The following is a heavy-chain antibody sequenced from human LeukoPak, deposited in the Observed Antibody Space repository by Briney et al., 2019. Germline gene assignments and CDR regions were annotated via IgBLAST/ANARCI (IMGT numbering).Heavy chain of an antibody. V-gene: IGHV3-43D*03. Sequence: EGSLRLSCAASGFTFDDYAMHWVRQAPGKGLEWVSLISWDGGSTYYADSVKGRFTISRDNSKNSLYLQMNSLRAEDTALYYCAKDPLAYCGGDCSAPPWFDPWGQGTLVTVSS. D-gene: IGHD2-21*02. CDR3: AKDPLAYCGGDCSAPPWFDP. CDR1: GFTFDDYA. CDR2: ISWDGGST. J-gene: IGHJ5*02.